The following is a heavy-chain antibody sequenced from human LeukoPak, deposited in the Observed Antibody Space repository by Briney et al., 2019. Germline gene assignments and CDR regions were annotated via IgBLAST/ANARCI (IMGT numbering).Heavy chain of an antibody. CDR2: IYHSGST. CDR1: GYSISSGYY. V-gene: IGHV4-38-2*01. CDR3: ARRHIVANAFDI. D-gene: IGHD2-21*01. J-gene: IGHJ3*02. Sequence: SETLSLTCAVSGYSISSGYYWGWIRPPPGKGLEWIGSIYHSGSTYYNPSLKSRITISVDTSKNQFSLKLSSVTAADTAVYYCARRHIVANAFDIWGQGTMVTVSS.